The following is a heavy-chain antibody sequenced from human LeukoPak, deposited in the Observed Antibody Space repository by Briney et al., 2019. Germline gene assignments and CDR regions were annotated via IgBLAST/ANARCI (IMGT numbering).Heavy chain of an antibody. J-gene: IGHJ4*02. D-gene: IGHD3-10*01. CDR2: IYTSGST. CDR1: GGSISSYY. Sequence: SETLSLTCTVSGGSISSYYWSWLRQPAGKGLEWIGRIYTSGSTNYNPSLKSRVTISVDKSKNQFSLKLSSVTAADMAVYYCARDYYGSGSLYYFDYWGQGTLVTVSS. CDR3: ARDYYGSGSLYYFDY. V-gene: IGHV4-4*07.